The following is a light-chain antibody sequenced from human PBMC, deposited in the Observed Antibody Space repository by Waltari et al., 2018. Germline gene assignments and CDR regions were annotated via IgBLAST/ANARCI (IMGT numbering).Light chain of an antibody. CDR1: SRDFRNHNL. J-gene: IGLJ3*02. CDR3: CSYAGVSTWV. Sequence: QSALTQPASVSGSPGQSITISCTGISRDFRNHNLVSWDQQHPGEAPNLIVYVNIKRPAGVSNRFSGSKSGDTSSRTISGLQAEDESDYYCCSYAGVSTWVFGGGTKVTVL. V-gene: IGLV2-23*01. CDR2: VNI.